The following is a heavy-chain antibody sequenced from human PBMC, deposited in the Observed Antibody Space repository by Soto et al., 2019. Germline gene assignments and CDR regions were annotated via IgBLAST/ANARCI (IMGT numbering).Heavy chain of an antibody. Sequence: QVQMVQSGVEVRKPGASVKVSCKASGYTFTSYGISWVRQAPGQGLEWMGWISGYNAKTNYAQKFQGRVTMTTDTSTSTAYLELRSRTSDDTAVYYCARDQSVVAWLDPWGQGTLVTVSS. CDR1: GYTFTSYG. CDR2: ISGYNAKT. J-gene: IGHJ5*02. D-gene: IGHD2-2*01. V-gene: IGHV1-18*01. CDR3: ARDQSVVAWLDP.